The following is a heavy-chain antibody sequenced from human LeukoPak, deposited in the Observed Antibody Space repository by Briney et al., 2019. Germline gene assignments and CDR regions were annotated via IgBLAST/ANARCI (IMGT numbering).Heavy chain of an antibody. CDR1: GGSFSGYY. CDR3: ARVIVAAGNDAFDI. Sequence: PSETLSLTCAVYGGSFSGYYWSWIRQPPGKGLEWIGEINHSGSTNYNPSLKSRVTIPVDTSKNQFSLKLSSVTAADTAVYYCARVIVAAGNDAFDIWGQGTMVTVSS. CDR2: INHSGST. V-gene: IGHV4-34*01. J-gene: IGHJ3*02. D-gene: IGHD6-19*01.